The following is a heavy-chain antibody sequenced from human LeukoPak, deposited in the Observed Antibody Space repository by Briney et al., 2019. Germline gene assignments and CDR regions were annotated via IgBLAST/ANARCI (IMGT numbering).Heavy chain of an antibody. V-gene: IGHV3-23*01. Sequence: PGGSLRLSCAASGFTFSSYAMSRVRQAPGKGLEWVSAISGSGGSTYYADSVKGRFTISRDNSKNTLYLQMNSLRAEDTAVYYCAKNPNTSGYDPSYGMDVWGQGTTVTVSS. CDR1: GFTFSSYA. CDR3: AKNPNTSGYDPSYGMDV. J-gene: IGHJ6*02. D-gene: IGHD5-12*01. CDR2: ISGSGGST.